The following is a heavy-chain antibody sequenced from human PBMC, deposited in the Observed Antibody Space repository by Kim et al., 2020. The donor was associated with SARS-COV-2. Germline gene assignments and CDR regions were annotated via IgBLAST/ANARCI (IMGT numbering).Heavy chain of an antibody. V-gene: IGHV4-34*01. CDR2: INHSGST. CDR3: GGWHGMDV. Sequence: SETLSLTCAVYGGSFSGYYWSWIRQPPGKGLEWIGEINHSGSTNYNPSLKSRVTISVDTSKNQFSLKLSSVTAADTAVYYCGGWHGMDVWGQGTTVTVSS. J-gene: IGHJ6*02. CDR1: GGSFSGYY.